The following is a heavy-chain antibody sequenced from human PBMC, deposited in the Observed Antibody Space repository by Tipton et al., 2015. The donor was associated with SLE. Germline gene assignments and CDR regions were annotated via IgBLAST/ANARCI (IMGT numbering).Heavy chain of an antibody. CDR3: ARWGQRLEGDPLLGMDV. J-gene: IGHJ6*02. CDR2: INPNSGGT. Sequence: QSGPEVKKPGASVKVSCKASGYTFTGYYMHWVRQAPGQGLEWMGRINPNSGGTNYAQKFQGRVTMTRDTSISTAYMELSRLRSDDTAVYYCARWGQRLEGDPLLGMDVLGQGTTVTVSS. D-gene: IGHD6-25*01. CDR1: GYTFTGYY. V-gene: IGHV1-2*06.